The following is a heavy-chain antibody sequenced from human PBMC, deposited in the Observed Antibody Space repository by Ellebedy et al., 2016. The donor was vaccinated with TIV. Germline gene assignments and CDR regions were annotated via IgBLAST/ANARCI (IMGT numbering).Heavy chain of an antibody. V-gene: IGHV7-4-1*02. CDR3: ARDRRSTFFRWFDP. CDR2: INTNTGNP. CDR1: GYTFTNYA. J-gene: IGHJ5*02. D-gene: IGHD2/OR15-2a*01. Sequence: AASVKVSCKASGYTFTNYAMNWVRQAHGQGLEWMGWINTNTGNPTYAQGFTGRFVLSLDTSVSTAYLQISSLKAEDTAVYYCARDRRSTFFRWFDPWGQGTLVTV.